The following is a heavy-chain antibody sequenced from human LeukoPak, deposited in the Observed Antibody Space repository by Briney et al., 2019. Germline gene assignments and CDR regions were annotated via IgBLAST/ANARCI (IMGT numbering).Heavy chain of an antibody. CDR3: ARDAFPYYDFWSGYRMPMSPRPADP. J-gene: IGHJ5*02. Sequence: GASVKVSCKASGYTFTSYGISWVRQAPGQGLEWMGWISAYNGNTNYAQKLQGRVTMTTDTSTSTAYMELRSLRSDDTAVYYCARDAFPYYDFWSGYRMPMSPRPADPWGQGTLVTVSS. D-gene: IGHD3-3*01. CDR1: GYTFTSYG. CDR2: ISAYNGNT. V-gene: IGHV1-18*01.